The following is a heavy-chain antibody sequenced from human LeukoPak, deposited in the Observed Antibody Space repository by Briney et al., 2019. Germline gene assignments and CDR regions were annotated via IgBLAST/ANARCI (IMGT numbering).Heavy chain of an antibody. Sequence: GGSLRLSCAVSGFTFSSYAMHWVRQAPGKGLEYVSAISSNGGSTYYANSVKGRFTISRDNSKNTLYLQMGSLRAEDMAVYYCARAAGPFSVRGVIKTSPDFDYWGQGTLVTVSS. J-gene: IGHJ4*02. CDR1: GFTFSSYA. CDR2: ISSNGGST. D-gene: IGHD3-10*01. V-gene: IGHV3-64*01. CDR3: ARAAGPFSVRGVIKTSPDFDY.